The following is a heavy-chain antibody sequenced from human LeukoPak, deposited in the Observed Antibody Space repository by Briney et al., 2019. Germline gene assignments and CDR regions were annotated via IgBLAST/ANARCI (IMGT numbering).Heavy chain of an antibody. V-gene: IGHV3-9*01. J-gene: IGHJ3*02. CDR1: GFTFSSYG. D-gene: IGHD4-17*01. Sequence: GGSLRLSCAASGFTFSSYGMHWVRQAPGKGLEWVSGISWNSGSIGYADSVKGRFTISRDNAKNSLYLQMNSLRAEDTALYYCAKDTGDYFAFDIWGQGTMVTVSS. CDR2: ISWNSGSI. CDR3: AKDTGDYFAFDI.